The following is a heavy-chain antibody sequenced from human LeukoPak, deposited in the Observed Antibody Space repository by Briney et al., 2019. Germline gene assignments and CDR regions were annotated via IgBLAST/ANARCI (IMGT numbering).Heavy chain of an antibody. CDR2: ISSSGSTI. V-gene: IGHV3-11*01. Sequence: PGGSLRLSCAASGFTFSDYYMSWIRQAPGKGLEWVSYISSSGSTICYADSVKGRFTISRDNAKNSLYLQMNSLRAEDTAVYYCARDQLTSSYNYYYYYYMDVWGKGTTVTVSS. J-gene: IGHJ6*03. D-gene: IGHD2-2*01. CDR3: ARDQLTSSYNYYYYYYMDV. CDR1: GFTFSDYY.